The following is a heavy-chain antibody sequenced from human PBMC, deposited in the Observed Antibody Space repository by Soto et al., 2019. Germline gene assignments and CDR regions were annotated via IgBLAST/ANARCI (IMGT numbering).Heavy chain of an antibody. Sequence: QVQLVESGGGVVQPGRSLRLSCAASGFTFNNYGMYWVRQAPGKGLEWVAVISYDGSNKYYADSVKGRFTMSRDNSKNTLYLQMSSLRAEDTAVYYCAKALTPLLYFDYWGQGTLVTVSS. CDR3: AKALTPLLYFDY. CDR2: ISYDGSNK. V-gene: IGHV3-30*18. CDR1: GFTFNNYG. J-gene: IGHJ4*02.